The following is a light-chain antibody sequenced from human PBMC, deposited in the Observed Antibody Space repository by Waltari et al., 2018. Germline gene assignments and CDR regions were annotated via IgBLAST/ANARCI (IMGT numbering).Light chain of an antibody. CDR2: DAS. CDR1: QSFSSY. Sequence: EIVLTQSPATLSFSPGERATLSCRASQSFSSYLAWYQQKPGQAPRLLIYDASNRATGIPARFSGSGSGTDFTLTISSLEPEDFAVYYCQQRDGTFGQGTKVEIK. V-gene: IGKV3-11*01. J-gene: IGKJ1*01. CDR3: QQRDGT.